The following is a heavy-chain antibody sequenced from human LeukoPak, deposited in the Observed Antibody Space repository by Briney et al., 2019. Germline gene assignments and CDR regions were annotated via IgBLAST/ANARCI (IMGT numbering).Heavy chain of an antibody. V-gene: IGHV6-1*01. CDR1: GDSVSTSTSI. D-gene: IGHD3-22*01. CDR3: ARGIRPAYDSSGYYPGDYYYYMDV. J-gene: IGHJ6*03. Sequence: SQTLSLTCAISGDSVSTSTSIWNWIRQSPSRGLEWLGRTYYRSKWYADYAESVKSRITISPDTSKNQFSLKLSSVTAADTAVYYCARGIRPAYDSSGYYPGDYYYYMDVWGKGTTVTVSS. CDR2: TYYRSKWYA.